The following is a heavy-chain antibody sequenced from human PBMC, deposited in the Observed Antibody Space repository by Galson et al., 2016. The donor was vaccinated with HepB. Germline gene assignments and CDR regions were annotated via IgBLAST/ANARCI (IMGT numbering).Heavy chain of an antibody. CDR2: ITNGGDTT. D-gene: IGHD1-26*01. CDR1: GFTFNSYT. Sequence: SLRLSCAASGFTFNSYTMSWVRQAPGKGLEWVSGITNGGDTTYYADSVRGRFTISRDNSKNTLSLQMNSLRAEDTAVYYCARDESAVGAMGKFDYWGQGTLVTVSS. V-gene: IGHV3-23*01. J-gene: IGHJ4*02. CDR3: ARDESAVGAMGKFDY.